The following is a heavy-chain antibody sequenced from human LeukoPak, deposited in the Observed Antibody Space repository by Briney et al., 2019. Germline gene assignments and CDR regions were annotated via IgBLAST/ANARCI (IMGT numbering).Heavy chain of an antibody. D-gene: IGHD6-13*01. CDR3: ARSRLAPSSSSWLDY. J-gene: IGHJ4*02. CDR1: GFTFSDYY. V-gene: IGHV3-11*04. Sequence: SGGSLRLSCAASGFTFSDYYMSWIRQAPGKGLEWVSYISSSGSTIYYADSVKGRFTISRDNAKNSLYLQMNSLRAEDTAVYYCARSRLAPSSSSWLDYWGQGTLVTVSS. CDR2: ISSSGSTI.